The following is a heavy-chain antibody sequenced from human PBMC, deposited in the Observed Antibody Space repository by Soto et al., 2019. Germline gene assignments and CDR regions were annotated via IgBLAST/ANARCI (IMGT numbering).Heavy chain of an antibody. CDR3: ARSGHMVRVSYSYYATDV. D-gene: IGHD3-10*01. V-gene: IGHV3-33*01. Sequence: GGSLRLSCAASGFTFSSYGMHWVRQAPGKGLEWVAVIWYDGSNKYYADSVKGRFTISRDNSKNTLYLQMNSLRAEDTAVYYCARSGHMVRVSYSYYATDVCCPGPTLTL. CDR2: IWYDGSNK. J-gene: IGHJ6*02. CDR1: GFTFSSYG.